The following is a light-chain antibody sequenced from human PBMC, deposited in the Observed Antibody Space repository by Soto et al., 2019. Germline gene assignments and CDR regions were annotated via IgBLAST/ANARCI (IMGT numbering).Light chain of an antibody. V-gene: IGLV2-14*01. CDR1: SSDVGGYNY. Sequence: QSALTQPASVSGSPGQSITISCTGTSSDVGGYNYVSWYQQHPGKAPKLMIYEVSNRPSGVSNRFSGSKSGNTASLTISGLQAEDEADYYCSSYRSSTTPFYVFGTGTKVTFL. CDR3: SSYRSSTTPFYV. J-gene: IGLJ1*01. CDR2: EVS.